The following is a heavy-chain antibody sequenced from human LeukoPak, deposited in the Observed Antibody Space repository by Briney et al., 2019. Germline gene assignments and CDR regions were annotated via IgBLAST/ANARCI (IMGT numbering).Heavy chain of an antibody. V-gene: IGHV4-39*01. D-gene: IGHD2/OR15-2a*01. CDR3: ARLPFHVSPPDY. CDR2: IYYSGST. Sequence: SETLSLTCTVSGGSISSSSYYWGWIRQPPGKGLEWIGSIYYSGSTYYNPSLKSRVTISVDTSKNQFSLKLSSVTAADTAVYYCARLPFHVSPPDYWGQGTLVTVSS. J-gene: IGHJ4*02. CDR1: GGSISSSSYY.